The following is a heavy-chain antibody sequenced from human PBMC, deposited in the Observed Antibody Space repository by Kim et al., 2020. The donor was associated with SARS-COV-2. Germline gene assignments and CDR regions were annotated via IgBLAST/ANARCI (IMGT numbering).Heavy chain of an antibody. D-gene: IGHD2-15*01. J-gene: IGHJ6*02. Sequence: SVKVSCKASGGTFSSYAISWVRQAPGQGLEWMGGIIPIFGTANYAQKFQGRVTITADESTSTAYMELSSLRSEDTAVYYCARGLVVAAFDHHPRYYYYGMDVWGQGTTVTVSS. CDR3: ARGLVVAAFDHHPRYYYYGMDV. V-gene: IGHV1-69*13. CDR1: GGTFSSYA. CDR2: IIPIFGTA.